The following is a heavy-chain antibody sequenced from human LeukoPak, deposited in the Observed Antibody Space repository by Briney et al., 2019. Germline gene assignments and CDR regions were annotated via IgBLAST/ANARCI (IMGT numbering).Heavy chain of an antibody. CDR1: GFTFSDYY. V-gene: IGHV3-11*04. D-gene: IGHD2-8*01. Sequence: PGGSLRLSCAASGFTFSDYYLSWIRQAPGKGLEWVSYISSSGSTIYYADSVKGRFTISRDDAKNSLYLQVNSLRADDTAVYYCARDRMGPFDYWGQGTLVTVSS. CDR3: ARDRMGPFDY. CDR2: ISSSGSTI. J-gene: IGHJ4*02.